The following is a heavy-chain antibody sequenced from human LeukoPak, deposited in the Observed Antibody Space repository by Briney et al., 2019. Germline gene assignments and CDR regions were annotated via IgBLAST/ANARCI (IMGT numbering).Heavy chain of an antibody. J-gene: IGHJ4*02. CDR1: GFTFNSYS. CDR3: SSRIAADGTMDY. D-gene: IGHD6-13*01. V-gene: IGHV3-21*01. Sequence: GGSLRLSCAASGFTFNSYSMNWVRQAPGKGLEWVSSISKTSTYVIYGDSVKGRFTISRDNAKNSVYLQMNSLKVEDTAVYYCSSRIAADGTMDYWGQGTLVTVSS. CDR2: ISKTSTYV.